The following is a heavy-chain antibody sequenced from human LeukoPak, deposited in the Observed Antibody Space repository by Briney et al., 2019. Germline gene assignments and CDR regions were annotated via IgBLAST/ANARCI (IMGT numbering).Heavy chain of an antibody. D-gene: IGHD2-2*01. J-gene: IGHJ4*02. V-gene: IGHV7-4-1*02. CDR3: ARDFRDIVVVPAHDY. CDR1: GYTFTSYA. Sequence: ASVTVSCTASGYTFTSYAMNWVRQAPGQGLEWMGWINTNTGNPTYAQGFTGRFVFSLDTSVSTAYLQISSLKAEDTAVYYCARDFRDIVVVPAHDYWGQGTLVTVSS. CDR2: INTNTGNP.